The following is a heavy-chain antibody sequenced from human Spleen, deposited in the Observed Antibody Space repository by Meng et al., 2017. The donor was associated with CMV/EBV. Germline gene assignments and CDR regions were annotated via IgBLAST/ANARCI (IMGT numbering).Heavy chain of an antibody. CDR1: GFTFSSYT. V-gene: IGHV3-23*01. Sequence: GESLKISCVVSGFTFSSYTMNWVRQAPGKGLEWVSLISGSAGSTKYADSVRGRFTISRHNSKNTLYLQMNSLRAEDTAVYYCARGGDYSYLYGMDVWGQGTTVTVSS. J-gene: IGHJ6*02. CDR2: ISGSAGST. CDR3: ARGGDYSYLYGMDV.